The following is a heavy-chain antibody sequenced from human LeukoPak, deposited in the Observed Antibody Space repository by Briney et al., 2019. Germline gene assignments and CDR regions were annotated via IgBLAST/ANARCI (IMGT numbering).Heavy chain of an antibody. CDR3: ARRYCTLTTCYYGAFDI. D-gene: IGHD2-8*01. J-gene: IGHJ3*02. CDR1: GGSLSDYF. CDR2: MSTSGST. V-gene: IGHV4-4*07. Sequence: SETLSLTCTVSGGSLSDYFWTWMRQPAGKGLEWIGRMSTSGSTNDNPSLKSRVTMSVNTSKNRFSLELNSVTAADTAVYYCARRYCTLTTCYYGAFDIWGQGTMVTVSS.